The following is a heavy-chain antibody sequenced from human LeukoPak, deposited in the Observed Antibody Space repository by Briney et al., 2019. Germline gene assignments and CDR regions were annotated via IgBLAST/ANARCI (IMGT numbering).Heavy chain of an antibody. V-gene: IGHV3-23*01. CDR1: GFSGYW. J-gene: IGHJ4*02. Sequence: GGSLRLSCAVSGFSGYWMHWVRQAPGKGLVWVSGLPAFGSTTYYADSVKGRFSIFRDNYKNMLYLQMNSLRVEDTAIYYCAKGHGDASGYYYFDSWGQGTLVTVSS. CDR2: LPAFGSTT. D-gene: IGHD3-22*01. CDR3: AKGHGDASGYYYFDS.